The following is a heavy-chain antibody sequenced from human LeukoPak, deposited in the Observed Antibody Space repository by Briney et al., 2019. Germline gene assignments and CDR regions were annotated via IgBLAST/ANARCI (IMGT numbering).Heavy chain of an antibody. V-gene: IGHV3-74*01. CDR3: VRDKMMDDRGVGFDP. D-gene: IGHD1-1*01. CDR2: INIDGSIT. J-gene: IGHJ5*02. CDR1: GFTFSTSW. Sequence: GGSLRLSCAASGFTFSTSWMYWVCQAPGKGLMYVSRINIDGSITTYADSVKGRFTISRDNTKNTLYLQMNSLGAEDTAVYYCVRDKMMDDRGVGFDPWGQGTLVTVSS.